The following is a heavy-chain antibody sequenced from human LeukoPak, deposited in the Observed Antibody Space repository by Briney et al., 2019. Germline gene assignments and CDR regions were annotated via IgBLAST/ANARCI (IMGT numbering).Heavy chain of an antibody. Sequence: PGRSLRLSCAASGFTFSSYGMHWVRQAPGKGLEWVAVISYDGSNKYYADSVKGRFTISRDNSKNTLYLQMNSLRAEDTAVYYCAKGDYGGTSGVHYWGQGTLVTVSS. CDR1: GFTFSSYG. CDR2: ISYDGSNK. D-gene: IGHD4-23*01. CDR3: AKGDYGGTSGVHY. J-gene: IGHJ4*02. V-gene: IGHV3-30*18.